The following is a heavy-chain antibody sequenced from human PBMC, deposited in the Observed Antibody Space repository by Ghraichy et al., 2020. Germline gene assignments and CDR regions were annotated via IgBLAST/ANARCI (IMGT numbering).Heavy chain of an antibody. CDR3: VRDTESYYGVSTGSYYVFPATVFDI. Sequence: GGSLRLSCTASGFSFSSYWMSWVRQAPGKGLEWVANIKQDGGEEYYVDSVKGRFTNSRDNAKSSLYLQMNSLGADDTAVYFFVRDTESYYGVSTGSYYVFPATVFDIWGRGTLVTVSS. D-gene: IGHD3-9*01. J-gene: IGHJ3*02. V-gene: IGHV3-7*01. CDR2: IKQDGGEE. CDR1: GFSFSSYW.